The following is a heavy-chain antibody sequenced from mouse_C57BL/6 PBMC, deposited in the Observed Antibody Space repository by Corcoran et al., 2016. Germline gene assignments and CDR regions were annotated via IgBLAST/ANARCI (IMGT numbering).Heavy chain of an antibody. J-gene: IGHJ4*01. V-gene: IGHV9-3*01. Sequence: QIQLVQSGPELKKPGETVKISCKASGYTFTTYGMSWVKQAPGKGLKRMGWINTYSGVPTYADDFKGRFAFSLETSASTAYLQINNLKNEDTATYFCAQTYYGNYAAMDYWGQGTSVTVSS. CDR1: GYTFTTYG. CDR2: INTYSGVP. D-gene: IGHD2-10*01. CDR3: AQTYYGNYAAMDY.